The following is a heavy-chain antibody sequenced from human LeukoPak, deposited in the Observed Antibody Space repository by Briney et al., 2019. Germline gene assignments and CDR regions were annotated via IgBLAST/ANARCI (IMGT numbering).Heavy chain of an antibody. V-gene: IGHV3-30*02. CDR1: GFTFSSYG. Sequence: GGSLRLSCAASGFTFSSYGMHWVRQAPGKGLEWVTFIQYDGSKKYYADSVKGRFTISRDNSKNTLYLEMNSLRAEDTAVYYCAKDHSGSYDLWGQGALVTVSS. D-gene: IGHD1-26*01. CDR2: IQYDGSKK. CDR3: AKDHSGSYDL. J-gene: IGHJ4*02.